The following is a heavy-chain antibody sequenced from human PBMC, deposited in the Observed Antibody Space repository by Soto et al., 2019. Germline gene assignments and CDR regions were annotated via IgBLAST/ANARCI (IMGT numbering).Heavy chain of an antibody. CDR3: ARDSQRGYSYAGFDY. J-gene: IGHJ4*02. D-gene: IGHD5-18*01. CDR1: GFTFSSYG. CDR2: IWYDGSNK. V-gene: IGHV3-33*01. Sequence: GGSLRLSCAASGFTFSSYGMHWVRQAPGKGLEWVAVIWYDGSNKYYADSVKGRFTISRDNSKNTLYLQMNSLRAEDTAVYYCARDSQRGYSYAGFDYWGQGTLVTVSS.